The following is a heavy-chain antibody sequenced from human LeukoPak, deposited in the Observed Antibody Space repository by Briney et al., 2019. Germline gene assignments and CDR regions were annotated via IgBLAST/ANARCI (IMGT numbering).Heavy chain of an antibody. CDR2: INHSGGT. D-gene: IGHD6-13*01. J-gene: IGHJ5*02. V-gene: IGHV4-34*01. CDR1: GGSFSGYY. Sequence: SETLSLTCAVYGGSFSGYYWSWIRQPPGKGLEWIGEINHSGGTNYNPSLKSRVTISVDTSKNQFSLKLSSVTAADTAVYYCARVGQQLSNWFDPWGQGTLVTVSS. CDR3: ARVGQQLSNWFDP.